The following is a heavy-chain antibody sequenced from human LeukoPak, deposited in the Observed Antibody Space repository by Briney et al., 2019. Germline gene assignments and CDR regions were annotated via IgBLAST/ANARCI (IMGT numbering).Heavy chain of an antibody. D-gene: IGHD6-19*01. J-gene: IGHJ4*02. Sequence: GGSLRLSCAASGFTFSSFGMQWLGQAPGKGLEWVAFIRYDGSNKYYADSVKGRFTISRDNSKNTLYLQMNGLRGEDTAVYYYANAIGVAGTEGYWGQGTLVTVSS. CDR2: IRYDGSNK. CDR3: ANAIGVAGTEGY. CDR1: GFTFSSFG. V-gene: IGHV3-30*02.